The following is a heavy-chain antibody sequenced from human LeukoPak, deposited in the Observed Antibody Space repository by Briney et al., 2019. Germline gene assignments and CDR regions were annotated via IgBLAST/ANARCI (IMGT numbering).Heavy chain of an antibody. CDR2: IYYSGST. D-gene: IGHD3-10*01. CDR1: GGSISSYY. CDR3: ARATALGVDAFDI. V-gene: IGHV4-59*01. Sequence: PSETLSLTCTVSGGSISSYYWSWIRQPPGKGLEWIGYIYYSGSTNYNPSLKSRVTISVDTSKNQFSLKLSSVTAADTAVYYYARATALGVDAFDIWGQGTMVTVSS. J-gene: IGHJ3*02.